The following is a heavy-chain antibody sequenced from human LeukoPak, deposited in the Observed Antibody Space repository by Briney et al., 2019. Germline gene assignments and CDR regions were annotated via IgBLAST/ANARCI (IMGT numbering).Heavy chain of an antibody. CDR1: GYTSTAYY. CDR3: ARLSSGYYVFDY. Sequence: ASVKVSCKASGYTSTAYYMHWVRQAPGQGLEWMGHINPNSGGTDYAQKFQGRVTMTRDTSISTAYMELSRLRSDDTAVYYCARLSSGYYVFDYWGQGTLVTVSS. J-gene: IGHJ4*02. V-gene: IGHV1-2*06. D-gene: IGHD3-22*01. CDR2: INPNSGGT.